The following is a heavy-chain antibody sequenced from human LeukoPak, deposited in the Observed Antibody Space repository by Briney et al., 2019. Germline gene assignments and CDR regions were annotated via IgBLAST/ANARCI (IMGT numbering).Heavy chain of an antibody. CDR3: AKDGRKDVRSSITYYYDSSGYYPSDAFDI. CDR1: GFTFSSYG. Sequence: PGGSLRLSCAASGFTFSSYGMHWVRQAPGKGLEWVAVISYDGSNKYYADSVKGRFTISRDNSKNQLYLQMNSMRAEDTDVSYCAKDGRKDVRSSITYYYDSSGYYPSDAFDIWGQGTMVTVSS. CDR2: ISYDGSNK. D-gene: IGHD3-22*01. J-gene: IGHJ3*02. V-gene: IGHV3-30*18.